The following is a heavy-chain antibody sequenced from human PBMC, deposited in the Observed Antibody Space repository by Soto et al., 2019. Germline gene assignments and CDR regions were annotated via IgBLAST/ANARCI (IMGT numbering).Heavy chain of an antibody. CDR1: GFTFSSYA. V-gene: IGHV3-30-3*01. CDR2: ISYDGSNK. CDR3: ATEYNYYSSGYYTFDY. D-gene: IGHD3-22*01. Sequence: QVQLVESGGGVVQPGRSLRLSCAASGFTFSSYAMHWVRQAPGKGLEWVAVISYDGSNKYYADSVKGRFTISRDNSKNTMYLQMNSLRAEDTAVYYCATEYNYYSSGYYTFDYCGQGTLVTVSS. J-gene: IGHJ4*02.